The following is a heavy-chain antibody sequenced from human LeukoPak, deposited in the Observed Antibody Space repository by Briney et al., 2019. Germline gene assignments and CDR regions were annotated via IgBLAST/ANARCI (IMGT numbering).Heavy chain of an antibody. V-gene: IGHV4-59*12. CDR1: GASISSYY. CDR2: IYYSGST. J-gene: IGHJ4*02. D-gene: IGHD3-10*01. Sequence: SETLSLTCTVSGASISSYYWSWIRQPPGKGLEWIGYIYYSGSTNYNPSLKSRVTISVDKSKNQFSLKLSSVTAADTAVYYCATGYPMVRGGFDYWGQGTLVTVSS. CDR3: ATGYPMVRGGFDY.